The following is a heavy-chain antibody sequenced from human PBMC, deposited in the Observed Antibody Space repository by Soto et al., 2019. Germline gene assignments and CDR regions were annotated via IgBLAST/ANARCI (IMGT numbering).Heavy chain of an antibody. CDR3: AGAHTPGNAFDI. Sequence: QVQLVESGGGVVQPGRSLRLSCAASGFTFSSYAMHWVRQAPGKGLEWVAVISYDGSNKYYADSVKGRFTISRDNSKNTLYLQMNSLRAEDTAVYYCAGAHTPGNAFDIWGQGTMVTVSS. J-gene: IGHJ3*02. CDR1: GFTFSSYA. CDR2: ISYDGSNK. V-gene: IGHV3-30-3*01. D-gene: IGHD2-2*02.